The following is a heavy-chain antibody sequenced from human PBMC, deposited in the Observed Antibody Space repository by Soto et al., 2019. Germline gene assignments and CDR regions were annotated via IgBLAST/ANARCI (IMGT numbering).Heavy chain of an antibody. Sequence: RASVKVSCKASGYTFTSYAMHWVRQSHGQRLAWMGWINAGNGNTKYSQKFKGRVTITRDTSGSTAYMEPSSLRSEDTAVYSCARDNYYRSESYYTLGIWGHGTMVTVSS. V-gene: IGHV1-3*01. J-gene: IGHJ3*02. D-gene: IGHD3-10*01. CDR3: ARDNYYRSESYYTLGI. CDR1: GYTFTSYA. CDR2: INAGNGNT.